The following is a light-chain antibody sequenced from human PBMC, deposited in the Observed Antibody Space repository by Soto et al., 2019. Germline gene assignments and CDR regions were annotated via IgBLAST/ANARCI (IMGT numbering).Light chain of an antibody. CDR3: SSYASSSRYV. CDR2: DVN. CDR1: SNDVGGYNY. J-gene: IGLJ1*01. Sequence: QSALTQPASVSGSPGQSITISCTGTSNDVGGYNYVSWYQQHPGKAPKLMIYDVNNRPSGVSNRFSGSKSGDTASLTISGLQAEDEADYYCSSYASSSRYVFGTGTKLTVL. V-gene: IGLV2-14*03.